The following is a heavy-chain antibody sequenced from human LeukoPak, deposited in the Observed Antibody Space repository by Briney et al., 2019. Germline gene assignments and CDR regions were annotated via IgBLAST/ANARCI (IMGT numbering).Heavy chain of an antibody. CDR3: ARDFSGWYWFDP. V-gene: IGHV1-46*01. CDR1: GYTFTSYY. J-gene: IGHJ5*02. D-gene: IGHD6-19*01. Sequence: ASVKVSCKASGYTFTSYYMHWVRQAPGQGLEWMGIINPSGGSTGYAQKFQGRVTMTRDTSTSTVYMELSSLRSEDTAVYYCARDFSGWYWFDPWGQGTLVTVSS. CDR2: INPSGGST.